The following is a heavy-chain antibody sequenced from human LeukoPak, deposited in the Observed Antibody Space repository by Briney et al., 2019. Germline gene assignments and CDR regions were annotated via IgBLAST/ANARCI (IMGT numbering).Heavy chain of an antibody. CDR2: IYTSGST. V-gene: IGHV4-61*02. Sequence: SETLSLTCTVSGGSISSGSYYWSWIRQPAGKGLEWIGRIYTSGSTNYNPSLESRVTISVDTSKNQFSLKLSSVTAADTAVYYCARENDTYYYDSSGYYYNWFDPWGQGTLVTVSS. CDR3: ARENDTYYYDSSGYYYNWFDP. J-gene: IGHJ5*02. CDR1: GGSISSGSYY. D-gene: IGHD3-22*01.